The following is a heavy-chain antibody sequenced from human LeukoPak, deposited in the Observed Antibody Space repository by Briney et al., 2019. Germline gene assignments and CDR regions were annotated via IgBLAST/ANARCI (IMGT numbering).Heavy chain of an antibody. CDR1: GFAFSNYA. D-gene: IGHD2-8*01. Sequence: PGGSLRLSCTPSGFAFSNYAMNWVRQAPGKGPEWVSGISGFNTYYADSVKGRFTIFRDNSKNVLYLQMDRLRAEDTAVYSCAKDVCTSPRCLLYFDSWGQGTLVTVPS. CDR3: AKDVCTSPRCLLYFDS. J-gene: IGHJ4*02. CDR2: ISGFNT. V-gene: IGHV3-23*01.